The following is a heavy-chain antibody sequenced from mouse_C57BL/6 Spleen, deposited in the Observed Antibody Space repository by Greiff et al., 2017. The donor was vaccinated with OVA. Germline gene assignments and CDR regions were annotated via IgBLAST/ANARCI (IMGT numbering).Heavy chain of an antibody. J-gene: IGHJ4*01. CDR1: GYSFTGYY. D-gene: IGHD2-1*01. Sequence: EVQLQQSGPELVKPGASVKISCKASGYSFTGYYMNWVKQSPEKSLEWIGEINPSTGGTTYNQKFKAKATLTVDKSSSTAYMQLKSLTSEDSAVYYCARGGFLPREYDAMDYWGQGTSVTVSS. CDR3: ARGGFLPREYDAMDY. CDR2: INPSTGGT. V-gene: IGHV1-42*01.